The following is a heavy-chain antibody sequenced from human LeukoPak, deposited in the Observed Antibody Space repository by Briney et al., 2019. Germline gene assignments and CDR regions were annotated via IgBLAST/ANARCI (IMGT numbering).Heavy chain of an antibody. V-gene: IGHV3-23*01. J-gene: IGHJ4*02. D-gene: IGHD3-9*01. CDR1: RFTFSNYA. CDR3: AKVGYNDILTGDYKDYFDY. CDR2: TSGSGGTA. Sequence: GGSLRLSCAASRFTFSNYAMSWVRQAPEKGVEWVSVTSGSGGTAYYADSVKGRFTISRDNSKNTLDLQMNSLRAEDTAVYYCAKVGYNDILTGDYKDYFDYWGQGTLVTVSS.